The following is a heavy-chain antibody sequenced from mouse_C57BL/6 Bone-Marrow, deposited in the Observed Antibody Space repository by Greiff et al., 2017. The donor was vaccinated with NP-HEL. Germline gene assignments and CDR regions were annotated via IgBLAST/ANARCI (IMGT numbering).Heavy chain of an antibody. J-gene: IGHJ3*01. CDR1: GYAFSSYW. CDR3: ARDSSGYVDWFAY. D-gene: IGHD3-2*02. V-gene: IGHV1-80*01. Sequence: VQLQQSGAELVKPGASVKISCKASGYAFSSYWMNWVKQRPGKGLEWIGQIYPGDGDTNYNGKVKGKATLTADKSSSTAYMQLSSLTSEDSAVYFCARDSSGYVDWFAYWGQGTLVTVSA. CDR2: IYPGDGDT.